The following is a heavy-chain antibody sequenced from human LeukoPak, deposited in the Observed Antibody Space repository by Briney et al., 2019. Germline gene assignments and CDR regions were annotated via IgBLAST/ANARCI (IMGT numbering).Heavy chain of an antibody. V-gene: IGHV5-51*01. CDR3: ASGMVGGTGGGYFDY. CDR2: IYPGDSDT. D-gene: IGHD6-19*01. Sequence: GESLKISCKGSEYSFTTYWIGWVRQMPGKGLEWMGIIYPGDSDTRHSPSFQGQVTISADKSISTAYLQWSSLKASDTAMYYCASGMVGGTGGGYFDYWGQGTLVTVSP. J-gene: IGHJ4*02. CDR1: EYSFTTYW.